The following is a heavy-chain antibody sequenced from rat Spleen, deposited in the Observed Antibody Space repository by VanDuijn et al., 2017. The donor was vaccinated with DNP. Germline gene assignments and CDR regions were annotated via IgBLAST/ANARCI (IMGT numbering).Heavy chain of an antibody. V-gene: IGHV5-22*01. CDR1: GFTFRDYY. CDR2: SSYDGGSA. J-gene: IGHJ2*01. D-gene: IGHD1-12*02. Sequence: EVQLVESGGGLVQPGGSLKLSCAASGFTFRDYYMAWVRQAPTKGLEWVAYSSYDGGSAYYGDSVKGRFTISRDNAKSILYLQMNSLRSEDMATYYCARPHYYAGSYPRYWGQGVMVTVSS. CDR3: ARPHYYAGSYPRY.